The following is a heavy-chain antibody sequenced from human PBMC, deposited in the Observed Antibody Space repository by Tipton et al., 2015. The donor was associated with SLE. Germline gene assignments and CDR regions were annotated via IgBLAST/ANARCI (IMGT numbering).Heavy chain of an antibody. V-gene: IGHV3-53*05. Sequence: SLRLSCAASGFTVSTNYMTWVRQAPGKGLEWVSIIYNVGTTSYADSVKGRFIISRDTSKNTLFLQMNSLRTDDTAVYYCATLLVGPNAFDIWGQGTMVTVSS. CDR1: GFTVSTNY. D-gene: IGHD2-15*01. J-gene: IGHJ3*02. CDR2: IYNVGTT. CDR3: ATLLVGPNAFDI.